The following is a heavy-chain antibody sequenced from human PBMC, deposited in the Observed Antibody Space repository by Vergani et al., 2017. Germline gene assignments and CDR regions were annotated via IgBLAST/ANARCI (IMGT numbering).Heavy chain of an antibody. D-gene: IGHD3-9*01. Sequence: QVQLVESGGGVVQPGGSLRLSCAAPGFTFSSYGMHWVRQAPGKGLEWVAFIRYDGSNKYYADSVKGRFTISRDNSKNTLYLKMNSLRAEDTAVYYCAKDGYDIFTCPYGMDVWGQGTTVTVSS. J-gene: IGHJ6*02. CDR3: AKDGYDIFTCPYGMDV. V-gene: IGHV3-30*02. CDR2: IRYDGSNK. CDR1: GFTFSSYG.